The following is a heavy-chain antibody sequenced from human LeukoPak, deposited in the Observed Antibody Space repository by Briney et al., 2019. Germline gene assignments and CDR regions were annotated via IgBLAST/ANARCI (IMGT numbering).Heavy chain of an antibody. CDR2: INPNSGGT. J-gene: IGHJ4*02. D-gene: IGHD6-13*01. V-gene: IGHV1-2*04. CDR3: ARDAKRYSSSWYKWGKEFDY. CDR1: GYTFTGYY. Sequence: ASVKVSCKASGYTFTGYYMHWVRQAPGQGLEWMGWINPNSGGTNYAQKFQGWVTMTRDTSISTAYMELSRLRSDDTAVYYCARDAKRYSSSWYKWGKEFDYWGQGTLVTVSS.